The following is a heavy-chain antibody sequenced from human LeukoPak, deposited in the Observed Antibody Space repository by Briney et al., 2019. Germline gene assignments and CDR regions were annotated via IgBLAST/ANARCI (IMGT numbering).Heavy chain of an antibody. CDR3: ARMFDYDSSGPLSGSFDY. Sequence: GGSLRLSCAASGFTVRDSYMSWVRQAPGKELEWVSVIYSGGNTYYGDSVKGRFTISRHNSKNTLYPQMHTLRVEDTAVYYCARMFDYDSSGPLSGSFDYWGQGTLVTVSS. CDR2: IYSGGNT. D-gene: IGHD3-22*01. CDR1: GFTVRDSY. V-gene: IGHV3-53*04. J-gene: IGHJ4*02.